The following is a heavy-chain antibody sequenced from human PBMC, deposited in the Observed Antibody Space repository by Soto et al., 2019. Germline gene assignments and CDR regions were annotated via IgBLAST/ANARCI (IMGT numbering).Heavy chain of an antibody. V-gene: IGHV4-38-2*02. Sequence: SETLSLTCGVSGYSISSGYYWVLIRQPPGKGLEWIGGIYHSGSTLYNPSLQSRVTISVDTSKNQFSLKLNSVTAADTAVYYCAREDSRTFDPWGQGTLVTVSS. CDR2: IYHSGST. CDR1: GYSISSGYY. D-gene: IGHD6-13*01. CDR3: AREDSRTFDP. J-gene: IGHJ5*02.